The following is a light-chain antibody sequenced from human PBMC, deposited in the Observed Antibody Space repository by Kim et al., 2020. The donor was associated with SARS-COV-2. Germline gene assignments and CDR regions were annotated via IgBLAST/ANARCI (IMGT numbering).Light chain of an antibody. CDR2: EVS. Sequence: QSALTQPPSASGSPGQSVTISCTGTSSDVGGYNFVSWYQQHPGKAPKLMIYEVSNRPSGVPDRFSGSKSGNTASLTVSGLQAEDEADYYCSSYAAIRIFVFGTGTKPTVL. J-gene: IGLJ1*01. CDR3: SSYAAIRIFV. CDR1: SSDVGGYNF. V-gene: IGLV2-8*01.